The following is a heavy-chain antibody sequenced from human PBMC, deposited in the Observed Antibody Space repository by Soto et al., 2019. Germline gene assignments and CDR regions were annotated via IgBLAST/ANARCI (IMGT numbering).Heavy chain of an antibody. CDR3: ARDSYCSCGSCYPDAFDI. CDR2: ISAYNGNT. CDR1: GYTFTSYG. J-gene: IGHJ3*02. D-gene: IGHD2-15*01. Sequence: SVKVSCKASGYTFTSYGISWVRQAPGQGLEWMGWISAYNGNTNYAQKLQGRVTMTTDTSTSTAYMELRSLRSDDTAVYYCARDSYCSCGSCYPDAFDIWGQGTMVTVSS. V-gene: IGHV1-18*01.